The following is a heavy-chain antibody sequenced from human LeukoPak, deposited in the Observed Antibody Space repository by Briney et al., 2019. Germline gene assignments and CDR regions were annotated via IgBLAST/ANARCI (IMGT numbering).Heavy chain of an antibody. CDR1: GFTFSNYV. CDR3: ARAPGNTWHSNNWSGKYYFDY. D-gene: IGHD6-13*01. CDR2: ISGSDNVI. J-gene: IGHJ4*02. Sequence: GGSLRLSCAASGFTFSNYVMNWVRQAPGKALEWVSFISGSDNVIYYADSVKGRFIISRDNAKNSLYLQMNSLTAEDTAVYYCARAPGNTWHSNNWSGKYYFDYWGQGTLITVSS. V-gene: IGHV3-48*01.